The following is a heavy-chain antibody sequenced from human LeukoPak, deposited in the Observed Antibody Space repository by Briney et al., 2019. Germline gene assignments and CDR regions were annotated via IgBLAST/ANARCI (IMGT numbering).Heavy chain of an antibody. CDR1: GVSISSAAYH. V-gene: IGHV4-39*01. Sequence: SETLSLTCTVSGVSISSAAYHWGWVRQPPGKGLEWIGSIFYTGSTYYNPSLNSRVTMSIATSKNQFSLKLTSVTAADTAVYYCARRTTVTWIYFDYWGQGTLVTVSS. D-gene: IGHD4-11*01. J-gene: IGHJ4*02. CDR3: ARRTTVTWIYFDY. CDR2: IFYTGST.